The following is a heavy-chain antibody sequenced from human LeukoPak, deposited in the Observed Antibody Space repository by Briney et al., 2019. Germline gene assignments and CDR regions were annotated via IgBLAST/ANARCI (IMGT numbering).Heavy chain of an antibody. Sequence: GGSLRLSCAASGFTFSSYWMHWVRQAPGKGLVWVSRINSDGSSTSYADSVKGRFTISRDNAKNTLYLQMNSLRAEDTAVYYCARLVSRWYCDSSGKSYLYNWFDPWGQGTLVTVSS. D-gene: IGHD3-22*01. CDR1: GFTFSSYW. V-gene: IGHV3-74*01. CDR3: ARLVSRWYCDSSGKSYLYNWFDP. CDR2: INSDGSST. J-gene: IGHJ5*02.